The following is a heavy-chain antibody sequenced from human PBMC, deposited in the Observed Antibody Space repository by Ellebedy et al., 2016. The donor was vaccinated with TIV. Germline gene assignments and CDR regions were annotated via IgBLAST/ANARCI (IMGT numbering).Heavy chain of an antibody. D-gene: IGHD1-26*01. J-gene: IGHJ4*02. Sequence: AASVKVSCKASGYTFNSYGITWVRQAPGQGLEWVGWISAYNRNTEYAQKLHGRVTMTTDISTSTAYMDLTSLTSDDTAVYYCVRSWYSGSFYFDYWGQGTLVTVSS. V-gene: IGHV1-18*01. CDR1: GYTFNSYG. CDR2: ISAYNRNT. CDR3: VRSWYSGSFYFDY.